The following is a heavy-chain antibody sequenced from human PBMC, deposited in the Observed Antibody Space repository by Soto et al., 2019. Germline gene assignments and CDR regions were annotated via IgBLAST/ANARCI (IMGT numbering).Heavy chain of an antibody. CDR1: GGSITSGGYY. Sequence: PSETLSLTCTVSGGSITSGGYYWTWIRQSPGKGLEWIGYIYYSGTTYYNPSLKSRVTISVDTSMNQFSLKLSSVTAADTAVYYCARVNTIRGYSYGMDVWGQGTTVTVSS. CDR2: IYYSGTT. J-gene: IGHJ6*02. D-gene: IGHD5-18*01. CDR3: ARVNTIRGYSYGMDV. V-gene: IGHV4-31*03.